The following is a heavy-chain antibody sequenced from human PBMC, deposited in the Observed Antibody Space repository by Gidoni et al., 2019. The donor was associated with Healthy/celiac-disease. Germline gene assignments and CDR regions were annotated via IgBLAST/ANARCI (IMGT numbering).Heavy chain of an antibody. J-gene: IGHJ4*02. D-gene: IGHD2-15*01. CDR1: GGTFSSYA. CDR3: AREPGYCSGGSCYIFDY. V-gene: IGHV1-69*01. Sequence: QVQLVQSGDEVKTPGSSVKDSCKASGGTFSSYAIIWVRQAPGQGLEWMGGIIPIFGTANYAQKFPGRVTITADESTSTAYMELSSLRSEDTAVYYCAREPGYCSGGSCYIFDYWGQGTLVTVSS. CDR2: IIPIFGTA.